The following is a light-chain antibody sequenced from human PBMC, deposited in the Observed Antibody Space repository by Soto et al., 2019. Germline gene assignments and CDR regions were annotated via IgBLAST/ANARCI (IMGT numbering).Light chain of an antibody. CDR2: GAY. J-gene: IGKJ1*01. Sequence: IVDTKCPGKLRLSPGGRSTLSCRASQSSSSNLAWYQQKPGQAPRLLIYGAYTRATGIPARFSGSGYGTEFTRTISPHEPEDFSVYHCQQSSTFGQGTKVDIK. CDR1: QSSSSN. CDR3: QQSST. V-gene: IGKV3-15*01.